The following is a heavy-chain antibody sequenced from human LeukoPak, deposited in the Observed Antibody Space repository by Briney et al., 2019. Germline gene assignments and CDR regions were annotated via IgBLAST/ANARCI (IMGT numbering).Heavy chain of an antibody. CDR1: GGSISSYY. V-gene: IGHV4-4*07. CDR3: TRSGLTGMRRYPRADYYYYGMDV. CDR2: IYTGRST. D-gene: IGHD2-2*02. J-gene: IGHJ6*02. Sequence: SETLSLTCSVSGGSISSYYWSWIRQPAGKGLEWIGRIYTGRSTNYNPSLKSRVTISVDTSKNQFSLKLTSVTAADTAVYYCTRSGLTGMRRYPRADYYYYGMDVWGQGTAVTVSS.